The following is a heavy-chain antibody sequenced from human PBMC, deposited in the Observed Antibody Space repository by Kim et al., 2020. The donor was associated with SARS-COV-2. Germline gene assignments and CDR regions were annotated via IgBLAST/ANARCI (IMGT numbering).Heavy chain of an antibody. V-gene: IGHV3-23*01. CDR3: AKVGYGSCYTSINF. Sequence: GGSLRLSCATSGFTFNNFAMSWVRQAPGKGLEWVSGICGSGGTTYYADSVKGRFTVSRDTSTNTLYLQMNSLRAEDTALYYCAKVGYGSCYTSINFGGRGTLFTVSP. CDR1: GFTFNNFA. J-gene: IGHJ4*02. CDR2: ICGSGGTT. D-gene: IGHD2-2*02.